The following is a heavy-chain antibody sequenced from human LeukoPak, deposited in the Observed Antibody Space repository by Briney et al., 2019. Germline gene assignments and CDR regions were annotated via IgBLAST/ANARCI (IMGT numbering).Heavy chain of an antibody. V-gene: IGHV3-74*01. J-gene: IGHJ5*02. CDR2: IKGDGSST. CDR1: GFNFSPYW. D-gene: IGHD2-21*02. Sequence: GGSLRLSCATSGFNFSPYWMHWVRQAPGKGLVWVSRIKGDGSSTTYADSVKGRFTISRDNAKNTLYLQMNSLGDEDTAVYYCARSDRFDPWGQGTLVTASS. CDR3: ARSDRFDP.